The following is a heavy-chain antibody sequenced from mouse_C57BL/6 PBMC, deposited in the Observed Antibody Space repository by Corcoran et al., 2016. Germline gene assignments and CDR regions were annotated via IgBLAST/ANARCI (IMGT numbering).Heavy chain of an antibody. CDR1: GFSLSTSGMG. V-gene: IGHV8-12*01. CDR3: ARREGIYYGNYVEWYFDV. D-gene: IGHD2-1*01. J-gene: IGHJ1*03. CDR2: IYWDDDK. Sequence: QVTLKESGPGILQSSQTLSLTCSFSGFSLSTSGMGVSWIRQPSGKGLEWLAHIYWDDDKRYNPSLKSRLTISKDTSSNQVFLKITSVDTADTATYYCARREGIYYGNYVEWYFDVWGTGTTVTVSS.